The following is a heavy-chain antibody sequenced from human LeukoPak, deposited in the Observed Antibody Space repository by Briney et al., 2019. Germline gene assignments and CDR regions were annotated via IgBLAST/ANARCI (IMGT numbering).Heavy chain of an antibody. V-gene: IGHV4-30-4*01. CDR3: AREVMAADGSDAFDI. CDR2: IYYSGSA. D-gene: IGHD6-13*01. J-gene: IGHJ3*02. Sequence: PSQTLSLTCTVSGGSISSGNHLWSWIRQPPGKGLEWIGYIYYSGSAYYDPSLMSRVTLSIDTSKNQFSLKLSSVTAADTAVYYCAREVMAADGSDAFDIWGQGTMVTVSS. CDR1: GGSISSGNHL.